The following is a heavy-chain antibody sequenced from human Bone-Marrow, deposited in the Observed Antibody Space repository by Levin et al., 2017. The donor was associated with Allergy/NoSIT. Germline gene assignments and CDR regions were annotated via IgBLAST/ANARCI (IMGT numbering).Heavy chain of an antibody. J-gene: IGHJ4*02. Sequence: PGGSLRLSCAASGFTLSSYSMNWVRQAPGKGLEWVSSITSSSIYTYYADSVKGRFTISRDNAKNSLFLQMNSLRAEDTAVYYCARDSGSYYDSSGYDYWGQGTLVTVSS. CDR1: GFTLSSYS. V-gene: IGHV3-21*01. CDR3: ARDSGSYYDSSGYDY. D-gene: IGHD3-22*01. CDR2: ITSSSIYT.